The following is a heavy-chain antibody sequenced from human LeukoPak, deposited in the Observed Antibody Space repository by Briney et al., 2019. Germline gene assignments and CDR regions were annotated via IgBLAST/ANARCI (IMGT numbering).Heavy chain of an antibody. CDR3: ARGPLRSGYYRPNWFDP. V-gene: IGHV4-34*01. J-gene: IGHJ5*02. D-gene: IGHD3-3*01. Sequence: SETLSLTCAVYGGSFSGYYWSWIRQPPGKGLEWIGETNHSGSTNYNPSLKSRVTISVDTSKNQFSLKLSSVTAADTAVYYCARGPLRSGYYRPNWFDPWGQGTLVTVSS. CDR2: TNHSGST. CDR1: GGSFSGYY.